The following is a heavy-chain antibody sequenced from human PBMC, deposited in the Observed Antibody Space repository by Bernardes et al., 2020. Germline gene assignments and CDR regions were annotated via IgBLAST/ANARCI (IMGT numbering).Heavy chain of an antibody. CDR2: IWYDGSNK. V-gene: IGHV3-33*01. CDR3: ARDTTIAAAGFDY. J-gene: IGHJ4*02. Sequence: GGSLRLSCAASGFTFSSYGMHWVRQAPGKGLEWVAVIWYDGSNKYYADSVKGRFTISRDNSKNTLYLQMNSLRAEDTAVYYCARDTTIAAAGFDYWGQGTLVTVSS. D-gene: IGHD6-13*01. CDR1: GFTFSSYG.